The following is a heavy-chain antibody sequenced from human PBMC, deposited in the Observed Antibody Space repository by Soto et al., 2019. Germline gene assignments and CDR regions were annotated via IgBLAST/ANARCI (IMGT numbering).Heavy chain of an antibody. V-gene: IGHV4-59*08. D-gene: IGHD3-10*01. J-gene: IGHJ5*02. Sequence: PSETLSLTCTVSGYSISSYYWSWFRQPPGKGLEWIGYIYHGGSTNYNPSLESRVTLSLDASKNQFSLKLSSATAADTAVYYCARHVAYYYGSWNYYTHRPSFDPWGQGPRVTVAS. CDR3: ARHVAYYYGSWNYYTHRPSFDP. CDR2: IYHGGST. CDR1: GYSISSYY.